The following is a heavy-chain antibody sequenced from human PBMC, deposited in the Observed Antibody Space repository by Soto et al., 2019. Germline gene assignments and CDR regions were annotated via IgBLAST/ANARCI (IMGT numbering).Heavy chain of an antibody. CDR1: GVTFSSYA. CDR3: AKGGLRTGFDY. D-gene: IGHD4-17*01. J-gene: IGHJ4*02. CDR2: ISAGGGGT. V-gene: IGHV3-23*01. Sequence: EVQLLESGGNLVQPGGSLRLSCEASGVTFSSYAMSWVRQAPGKGLEWVSSISAGGGGTYYADSVKGRFTISRDNSKNTLYLQMNSLRDEDTDLYYCAKGGLRTGFDYWGQGTLVTVSS.